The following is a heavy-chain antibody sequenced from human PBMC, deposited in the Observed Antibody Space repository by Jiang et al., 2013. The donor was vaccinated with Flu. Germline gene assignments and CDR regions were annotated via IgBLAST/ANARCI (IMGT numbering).Heavy chain of an antibody. Sequence: GASVKVSCKASGYTFTGLFIHWVRQAPGQGLEWVGWINPNSGGTRYAEKFQGRVTMTRDTSNSTAYMELSSLRSDDTAVCYCMRDCGSRGADVFVYLGPRDNGHRLF. J-gene: IGHJ3*02. CDR1: GYTFTGLF. V-gene: IGHV1-2*02. CDR2: INPNSGGT. CDR3: MRDCGSRGADVFVY. D-gene: IGHD3-16*01.